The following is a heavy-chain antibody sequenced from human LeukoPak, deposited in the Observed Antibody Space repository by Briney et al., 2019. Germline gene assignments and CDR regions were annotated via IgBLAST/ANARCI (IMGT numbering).Heavy chain of an antibody. CDR3: ARHLNYYGSGSYGAYYYYGMDV. V-gene: IGHV4-39*07. CDR1: GGSISSGSYY. Sequence: SETLSLTCTVSGGSISSGSYYWGWIRQPPGKGLEWIGSIYYSGSTYYNPSLKSRVTISVDTSKNQFSLKLSSVTAADTAVYYCARHLNYYGSGSYGAYYYYGMDVWGQGTTVTVSS. D-gene: IGHD3-10*01. J-gene: IGHJ6*02. CDR2: IYYSGST.